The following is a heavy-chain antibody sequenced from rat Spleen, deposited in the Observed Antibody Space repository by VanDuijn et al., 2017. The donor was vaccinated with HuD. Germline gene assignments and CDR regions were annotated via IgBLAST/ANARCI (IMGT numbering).Heavy chain of an antibody. V-gene: IGHV5-19*01. CDR3: ASLLQWSPFDY. J-gene: IGHJ2*01. CDR2: ISPSGGST. D-gene: IGHD1-1*01. Sequence: EVQLVESDGGLVQPGRSLKLSCAASGFTFSDYAMNWIRQAPTKGLEWVASISPSGGSTYYRDSVKGRFTVSRDNAKSTLYLQIDSLRSEDTATYYCASLLQWSPFDYWGQGVMVTVSS. CDR1: GFTFSDYA.